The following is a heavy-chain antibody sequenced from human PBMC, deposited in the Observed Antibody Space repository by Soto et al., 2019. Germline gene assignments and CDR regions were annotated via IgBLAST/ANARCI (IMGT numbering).Heavy chain of an antibody. J-gene: IGHJ4*02. D-gene: IGHD6-19*01. Sequence: GGSLRLSCASSGCTFSNAWMNLVRQAPGKGLEWVGRIKSKTDGGTTDYAAPVKGRFTISRDDSKNTLYLQMNSLKTEDTAVYYCTTRELIAVVSQGPDYWGQGTLVTVSS. CDR1: GCTFSNAW. V-gene: IGHV3-15*07. CDR2: IKSKTDGGTT. CDR3: TTRELIAVVSQGPDY.